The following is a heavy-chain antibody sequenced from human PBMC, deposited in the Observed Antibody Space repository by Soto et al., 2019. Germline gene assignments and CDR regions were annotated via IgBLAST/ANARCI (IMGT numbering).Heavy chain of an antibody. J-gene: IGHJ4*02. CDR2: ISSSGGST. CDR1: GFTFSSYA. CDR3: ANQRGGSGSYFVY. V-gene: IGHV3-23*01. D-gene: IGHD3-10*01. Sequence: EVQLLASGGGLVQPGGSLRLSCAASGFTFSSYAMSWVRRAPGKGLEWVSAISSSGGSTYFADSVKGRFTISRDNSKTTLYLHMDSLTAEDTAVYYCANQRGGSGSYFVYWGQGPLVTVSS.